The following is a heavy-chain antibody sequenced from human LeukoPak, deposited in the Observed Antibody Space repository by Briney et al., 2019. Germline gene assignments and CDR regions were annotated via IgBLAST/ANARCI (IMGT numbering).Heavy chain of an antibody. D-gene: IGHD2-2*01. J-gene: IGHJ4*02. CDR2: IIPMFGTA. CDR3: ASGTTDIVVVPATLRNYYFDY. V-gene: IGHV1-69*06. Sequence: SVKVSCKTSGGTFSSYEISWVRQAPGQGLEWMGGIIPMFGTAKYAQKFQGRVTITADKSTSTAYMELSSLRSEDTAVYYCASGTTDIVVVPATLRNYYFDYWGQGTLVTVSS. CDR1: GGTFSSYE.